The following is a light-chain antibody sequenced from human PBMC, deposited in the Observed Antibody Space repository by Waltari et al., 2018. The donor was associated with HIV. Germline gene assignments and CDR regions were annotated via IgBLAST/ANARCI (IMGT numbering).Light chain of an antibody. CDR1: RDISSG. V-gene: IGKV1D-12*01. Sequence: DIQMTPSPSSVSASVGDRDTLTCRASRDISSGLAWFQQKQGKAPKLLIYAASRLQRGVPSRFSGSGSGTDFILTISSLQPEDFATYYCQQANSFPLTFGGGTKVEIK. J-gene: IGKJ4*01. CDR2: AAS. CDR3: QQANSFPLT.